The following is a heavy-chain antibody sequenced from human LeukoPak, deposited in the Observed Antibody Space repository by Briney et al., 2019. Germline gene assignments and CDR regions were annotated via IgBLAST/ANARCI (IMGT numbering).Heavy chain of an antibody. V-gene: IGHV3-23*01. CDR3: AKDGAWLRFDD. CDR1: GFPFSSHG. D-gene: IGHD5-12*01. CDR2: ISPGGGPT. J-gene: IGHJ4*02. Sequence: GGSLRLSCAGSGFPFSSHGMNWVRQAPGKGLEWVSGISPGGGPTYYANSVRGRFSISRDDLKNTLYLQMTNLRAEDTAVYYCAKDGAWLRFDDWGQGILVTVSS.